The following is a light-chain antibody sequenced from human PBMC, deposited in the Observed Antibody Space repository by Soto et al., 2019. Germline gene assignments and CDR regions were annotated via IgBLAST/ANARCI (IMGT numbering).Light chain of an antibody. Sequence: EIVMTQSPATLSVSPGERATLSCRASQSVSSNLAWYQQRPGQAPRILINDSSNRATGMPERFSGSGSGTEFTLTISSLQPEDFAVYYCQQYNNWPPITFGQGTRLEIK. J-gene: IGKJ5*01. CDR2: DSS. V-gene: IGKV3D-15*01. CDR1: QSVSSN. CDR3: QQYNNWPPIT.